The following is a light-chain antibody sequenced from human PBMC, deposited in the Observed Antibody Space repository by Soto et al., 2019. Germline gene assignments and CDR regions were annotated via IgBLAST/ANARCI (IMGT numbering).Light chain of an antibody. CDR1: QGISSY. J-gene: IGKJ1*01. CDR3: QQYDSYPRT. Sequence: AIRMTQSPSSLSASTGDRVTITCRASQGISSYLAWYQQKPGKAPKLLIYAASTLQSGVPSRFRGSRSGTKFTLTISCLQSEDFATYYCQQYDSYPRTFGRGTKVEIK. V-gene: IGKV1-8*01. CDR2: AAS.